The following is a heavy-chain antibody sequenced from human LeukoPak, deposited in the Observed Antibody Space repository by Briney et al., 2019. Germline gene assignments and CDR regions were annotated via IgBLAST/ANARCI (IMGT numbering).Heavy chain of an antibody. Sequence: GGSLRLSCVVSGISLSNYGMTWVRQAPGKGLEWVSSISSSSSYIYYADSVKGRFTISRDNAKNSLYLQMNSLRAEDTAVYYCARDSTPAVAGTGVDYWGQGTLVTVSS. CDR1: GISLSNYG. CDR3: ARDSTPAVAGTGVDY. D-gene: IGHD6-19*01. V-gene: IGHV3-21*01. CDR2: ISSSSSYI. J-gene: IGHJ4*02.